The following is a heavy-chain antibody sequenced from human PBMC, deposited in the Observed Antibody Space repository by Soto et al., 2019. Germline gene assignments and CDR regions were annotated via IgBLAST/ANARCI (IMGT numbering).Heavy chain of an antibody. CDR1: GFTFNNYF. D-gene: IGHD2-21*01. J-gene: IGHJ4*02. V-gene: IGHV3-30-3*02. CDR2: ISHDGNVK. Sequence: VQLVESGGGVVQPGGSLRLSCAASGFTFNNYFMHWVRQAPGKGLEWVALISHDGNVKHYADSVKGRFTISRDNSENILNLQLNSLRTEDTAVYYCANEARSYIDTFDYWGQGTLVTVSS. CDR3: ANEARSYIDTFDY.